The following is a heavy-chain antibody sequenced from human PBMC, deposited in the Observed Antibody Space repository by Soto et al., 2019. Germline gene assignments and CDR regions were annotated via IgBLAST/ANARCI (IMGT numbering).Heavy chain of an antibody. D-gene: IGHD3-22*01. CDR2: ISADNGNT. V-gene: IGHV1-18*01. J-gene: IGHJ6*02. CDR1: GYTFTSYG. CDR3: ARDPTKIVVVTSPRAVRASYNYNYYGIDV. Sequence: ASVKVSCKASGYTFTSYGISWVRQAPGQGLEWMGWISADNGNTNYAQKLQGRVTMTTATSRSTAYMELRSLRAEGTAVYYCARDPTKIVVVTSPRAVRASYNYNYYGIDVYGQGTTVAIAS.